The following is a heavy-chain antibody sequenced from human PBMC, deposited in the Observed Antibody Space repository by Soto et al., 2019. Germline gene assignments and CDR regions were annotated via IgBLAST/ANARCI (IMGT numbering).Heavy chain of an antibody. V-gene: IGHV3-73*01. CDR1: GFTFSGSA. J-gene: IGHJ6*03. CDR2: IRSKPNNYAT. CDR3: SRQASDFWSGKPQYYMDV. Sequence: EVQLVESGGGLVQPGGSLKLSCAASGFTFSGSAMHWVRQASGKGLEWVGRIRSKPNNYATAYGASVKGRFTISRDDSKNTAYLQMNSHSTEDTAVYYCSRQASDFWSGKPQYYMDVWGKGTTVTVSS. D-gene: IGHD3-3*01.